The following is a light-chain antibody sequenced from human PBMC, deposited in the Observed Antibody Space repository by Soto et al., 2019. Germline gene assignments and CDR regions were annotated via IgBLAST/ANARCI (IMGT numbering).Light chain of an antibody. CDR2: EAS. J-gene: IGKJ2*01. Sequence: DIQMTQSPSTLPQSEEAGATITSRASQRFGRGLAWYQKKPGKAPNLLIYEASSLESRVPSRFSGSGSGTEFTLTISGLRPDDFATYYCQQYNTYVYTFGQGTKLEIK. CDR3: QQYNTYVYT. CDR1: QRFGRG. V-gene: IGKV1-5*01.